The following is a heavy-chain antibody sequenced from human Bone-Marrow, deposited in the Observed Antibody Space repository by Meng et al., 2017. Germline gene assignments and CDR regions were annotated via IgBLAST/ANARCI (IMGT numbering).Heavy chain of an antibody. Sequence: GESLKISCAASGFTVSSNYMSSVRQAPGKGLEWVSVIYSGGSTYYADSVKGRFTISRDHSKNTLYLQMNTLRAEDTAVYYCAREGISGTTSDYWGQGTLVTVSS. CDR3: AREGISGTTSDY. J-gene: IGHJ4*02. V-gene: IGHV3-53*01. D-gene: IGHD1-1*01. CDR2: IYSGGST. CDR1: GFTVSSNY.